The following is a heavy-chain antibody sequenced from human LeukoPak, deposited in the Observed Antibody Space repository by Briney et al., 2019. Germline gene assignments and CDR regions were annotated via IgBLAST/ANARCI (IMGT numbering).Heavy chain of an antibody. J-gene: IGHJ4*02. CDR2: INHSGST. CDR3: ARKKDYDFWSGYYNYFDY. Sequence: SETLSLTCAVYGGSFGGYYWSWIRQPPGKGLEWIGEINHSGSTNYNPSLKSRVTISVDTSKNQFSLKLSSVTAADTAVYYCARKKDYDFWSGYYNYFDYWGQGTLVTVSS. V-gene: IGHV4-34*01. CDR1: GGSFGGYY. D-gene: IGHD3-3*01.